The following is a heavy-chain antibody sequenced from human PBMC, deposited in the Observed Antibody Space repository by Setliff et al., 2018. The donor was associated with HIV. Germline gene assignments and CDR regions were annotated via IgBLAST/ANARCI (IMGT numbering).Heavy chain of an antibody. CDR3: ARGNYYNMWADPFDY. CDR2: IYYTGTT. V-gene: IGHV4-39*07. J-gene: IGHJ4*02. Sequence: NPSETLSLTCSVSYSSLTSNNFYWGWIRQPPGRGLEWIGNIYYTGTTYYNSSLKSRVRISVDTSTNQFSLNVTSVTAADTAVYYCARGNYYNMWADPFDYWGQGTLVTVSS. D-gene: IGHD3-10*01. CDR1: YSSLTSNNFY.